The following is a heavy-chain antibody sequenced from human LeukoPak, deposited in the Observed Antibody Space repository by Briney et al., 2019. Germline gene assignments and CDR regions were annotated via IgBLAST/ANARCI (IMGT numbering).Heavy chain of an antibody. Sequence: GGSLRLSCTASESTFDHAMHWVRQTPGKGLEWVSGIGWNSARTGYADSVRGRFTISRDNAKNSLYLQMNSLRAEDTAVYYCAKDYSSGGKGGLDYWGQGTLVTVSS. CDR3: AKDYSSGGKGGLDY. CDR1: ESTFDHA. V-gene: IGHV3-9*01. D-gene: IGHD3-16*01. J-gene: IGHJ4*02. CDR2: IGWNSART.